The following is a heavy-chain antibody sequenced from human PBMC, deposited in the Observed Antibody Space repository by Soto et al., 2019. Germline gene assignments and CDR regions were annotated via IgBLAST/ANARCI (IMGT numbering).Heavy chain of an antibody. CDR3: AREVGYGDFSAALLD. J-gene: IGHJ4*02. CDR1: GGTFSSHS. D-gene: IGHD4-17*01. CDR2: VISLFGTA. Sequence: VQLMQSGAEVKKTGSSVNVSCKASGGTFSSHSITWVRQAPGQGLEWLGGVISLFGTANYAHDFKGRVTITAAQSTSTAYMELNSLRSDDTAVYYCAREVGYGDFSAALLDWGQGTLVTVSS. V-gene: IGHV1-69*01.